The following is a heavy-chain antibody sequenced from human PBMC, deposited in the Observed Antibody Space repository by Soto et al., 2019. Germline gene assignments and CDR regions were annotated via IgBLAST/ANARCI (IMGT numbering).Heavy chain of an antibody. CDR3: VRVYYYDSSGYFRPADAFDI. V-gene: IGHV4-59*01. CDR2: IYYSGST. CDR1: GGSISSYY. Sequence: SETLSLTCTVSGGSISSYYWSWIRQPPGKGLEWIGYIYYSGSTNYNPSLKSRVTISVDTSKNQFSLKLSSVTAADTAVYYCVRVYYYDSSGYFRPADAFDIWGQGTRVTVSS. J-gene: IGHJ3*02. D-gene: IGHD3-22*01.